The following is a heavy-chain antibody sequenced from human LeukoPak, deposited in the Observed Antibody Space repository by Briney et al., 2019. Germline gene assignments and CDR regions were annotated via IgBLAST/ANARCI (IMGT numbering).Heavy chain of an antibody. CDR3: ARIFCSGGSCPSDY. V-gene: IGHV5-51*01. J-gene: IGHJ4*02. CDR1: GYSFTSYW. Sequence: LGGSLQISCQCSGYSFTSYWIGGVRQLPGKGLEWMGIIYPCDSDTRYSPSFQGQLTISADKSISTAYLQWSSLKASDTAMYYCARIFCSGGSCPSDYWGQGTLVTVSS. D-gene: IGHD2-15*01. CDR2: IYPCDSDT.